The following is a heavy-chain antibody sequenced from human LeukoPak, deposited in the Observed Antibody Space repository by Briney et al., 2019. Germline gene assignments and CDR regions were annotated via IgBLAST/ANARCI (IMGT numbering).Heavy chain of an antibody. Sequence: GGSLRLSCAASGFTFSDYYMSWIRQAPGKGLEWVSYISSSGSTIYYADSVKGRFTISRDNAKNSLYLQMNSLRAEDTAVYYCAKVFAEPGIAVAGLDYWGQGTLVTVSS. CDR1: GFTFSDYY. J-gene: IGHJ4*02. CDR2: ISSSGSTI. V-gene: IGHV3-11*01. D-gene: IGHD6-19*01. CDR3: AKVFAEPGIAVAGLDY.